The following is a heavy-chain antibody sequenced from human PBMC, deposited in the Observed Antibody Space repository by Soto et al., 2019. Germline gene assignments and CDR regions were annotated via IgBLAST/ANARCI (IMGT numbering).Heavy chain of an antibody. V-gene: IGHV4-30-4*01. J-gene: IGHJ4*02. CDR1: GGSISSGDYY. Sequence: SEILSLTCTVSGGSISSGDYYWSWIRQPPGKGLEWIGYIYYSGSTYYNPSLKSRVTISVDTSKNQFSLKLSSVTAADTAVYYCARSPDSGDYVDYWGQGTLVTVSS. CDR2: IYYSGST. D-gene: IGHD4-17*01. CDR3: ARSPDSGDYVDY.